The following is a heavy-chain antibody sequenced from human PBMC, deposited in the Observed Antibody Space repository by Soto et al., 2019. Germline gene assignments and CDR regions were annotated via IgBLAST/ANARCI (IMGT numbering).Heavy chain of an antibody. J-gene: IGHJ4*02. CDR2: ISYDGSNK. CDR3: ARDLGHHETVDYFDY. V-gene: IGHV3-30-3*01. Sequence: QVQLVESGGGVVQPGRSLRLSCAASGFTFSSYAMHWVRQAPGKGLEWVAVISYDGSNKYYADSVKGRFTISRDNSKNTLYLQMNSLRAEDTAVYYCARDLGHHETVDYFDYWGQGTLVTVSS. D-gene: IGHD3-16*01. CDR1: GFTFSSYA.